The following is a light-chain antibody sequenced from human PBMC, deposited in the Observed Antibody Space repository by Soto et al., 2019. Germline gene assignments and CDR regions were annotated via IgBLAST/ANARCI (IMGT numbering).Light chain of an antibody. J-gene: IGKJ4*01. CDR3: QQGYNSPPLT. CDR2: AAS. V-gene: IGKV1-39*01. Sequence: DILLTQSPSSLSASVGDRVTITCRASQNIDMYLSWYQQKPGRAPKLLIYAASTLQSGVPSRSSGSGSQTHFSLTISGLQPEDFATYFCQQGYNSPPLTFGAGTKVEI. CDR1: QNIDMY.